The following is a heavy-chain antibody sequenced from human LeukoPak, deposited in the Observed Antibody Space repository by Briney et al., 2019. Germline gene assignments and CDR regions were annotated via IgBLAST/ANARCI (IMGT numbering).Heavy chain of an antibody. CDR1: GGSFSGYY. J-gene: IGHJ4*02. CDR3: ASRLLRYFDWSQGMRIDY. Sequence: PSETLSLTCAVYGGSFSGYYWGWIRQPPGKGLEWIGEINHSGSTNYNPSLKSRVTISVDTSKNQFSLKLSSVTAADTAVYYCASRLLRYFDWSQGMRIDYWGQGTLVTVSS. V-gene: IGHV4-34*01. D-gene: IGHD3-9*01. CDR2: INHSGST.